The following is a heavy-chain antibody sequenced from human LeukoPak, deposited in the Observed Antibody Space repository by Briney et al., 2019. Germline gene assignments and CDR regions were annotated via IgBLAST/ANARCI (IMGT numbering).Heavy chain of an antibody. CDR3: ARTRLGELTGDSEAFDI. D-gene: IGHD7-27*01. CDR1: GYTFTGYY. J-gene: IGHJ3*02. Sequence: ASVKVSCTASGYTFTGYYMHWVRQAPGQGLEWMGWINHNSGGTNYAEKFQGRVTMTRDKSINTAYMEVSRLRSDDTAVYYCARTRLGELTGDSEAFDIWGQGTMVTDSS. CDR2: INHNSGGT. V-gene: IGHV1-2*02.